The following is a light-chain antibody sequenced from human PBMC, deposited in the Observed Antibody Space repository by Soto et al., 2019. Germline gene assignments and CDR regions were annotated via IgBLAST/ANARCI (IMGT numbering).Light chain of an antibody. CDR1: QTISSW. V-gene: IGKV1-5*01. J-gene: IGKJ5*01. CDR2: AAS. CDR3: QQRSYPIT. Sequence: DIQMTQSPSTLSGSVGDRVTITCRASQTISSWLAWYQQKPGKAPELLIYAASNLQSGVPSRFSGSGSGTEFTLTISSLQPEDFAVYYCQQRSYPITFGQGTRLEIK.